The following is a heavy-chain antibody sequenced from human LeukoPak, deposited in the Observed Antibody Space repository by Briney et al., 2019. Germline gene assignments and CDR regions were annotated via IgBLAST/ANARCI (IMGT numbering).Heavy chain of an antibody. D-gene: IGHD5-12*01. CDR3: ARDPADSGYDLGAFDI. J-gene: IGHJ3*02. Sequence: PGRSLRLSFAASGFTFSSYGMHWVRQAPGKGLEWVAVIWYDGSNKYYADSVKGRFTISRDNSKNTLYLQMNSLGAEDTAVYYCARDPADSGYDLGAFDIWGQGTMVTVSS. V-gene: IGHV3-33*01. CDR2: IWYDGSNK. CDR1: GFTFSSYG.